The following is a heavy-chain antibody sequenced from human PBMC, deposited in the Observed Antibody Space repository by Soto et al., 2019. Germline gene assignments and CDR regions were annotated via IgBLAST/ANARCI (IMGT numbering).Heavy chain of an antibody. CDR1: GFSLSTTGVG. V-gene: IGHV2-5*02. J-gene: IGHJ3*02. CDR2: IYWDDDK. D-gene: IGHD6-19*01. Sequence: QITLKESGPPLVKPTQTLTLTCTFSGFSLSTTGVGVGWIRQVPGKALEWLAIIYWDDDKRYNPSLKRRLTITKHTSKNQVVLKISNTDPVDTATYYCAHSPYSSSAWYGAYDIWGQGTMVTVSS. CDR3: AHSPYSSSAWYGAYDI.